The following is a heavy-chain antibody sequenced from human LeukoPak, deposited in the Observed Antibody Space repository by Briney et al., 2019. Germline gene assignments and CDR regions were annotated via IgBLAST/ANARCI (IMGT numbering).Heavy chain of an antibody. CDR1: GFTFSDYY. Sequence: GGSLRLSCAASGFTFSDYYMSWIRQAPGKGLEWVSYISSSGSTIYYADSVKGRFTISRDNAKNSLYLQMNGLRAEDTAVYYCAKESRGAAALDYWGQGTLVTVSS. CDR3: AKESRGAAALDY. CDR2: ISSSGSTI. J-gene: IGHJ4*02. V-gene: IGHV3-11*04. D-gene: IGHD2-2*01.